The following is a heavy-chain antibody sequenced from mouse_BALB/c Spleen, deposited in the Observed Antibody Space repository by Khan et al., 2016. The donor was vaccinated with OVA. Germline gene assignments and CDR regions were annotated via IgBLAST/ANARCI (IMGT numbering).Heavy chain of an antibody. CDR3: ARHLTGSFAY. J-gene: IGHJ3*01. V-gene: IGHV5-6*01. Sequence: EVELVESGGDLVRPGGSLQLSCTASGFTFSSYSMSWVRQTPDKRLEWVATISSDGDYTYYPDNVKGRFTISRDNARNTLYLQMSSLKSEDTAMYYCARHLTGSFAYWGQGTLVTVSA. CDR2: ISSDGDYT. D-gene: IGHD4-1*01. CDR1: GFTFSSYS.